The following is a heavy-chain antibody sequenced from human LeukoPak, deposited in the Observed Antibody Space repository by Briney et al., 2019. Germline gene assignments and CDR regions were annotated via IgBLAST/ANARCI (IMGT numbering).Heavy chain of an antibody. CDR2: IYTSGST. CDR1: GGSFSSYY. J-gene: IGHJ4*02. D-gene: IGHD1-26*01. CDR3: ARYRTSGSYLFDY. V-gene: IGHV4-59*10. Sequence: SETLSLTCAVYGGSFSSYYWSWIRQPAGKGLEWIGRIYTSGSTNYNPSLKSRVTMSVDTSKNQFSLKLTSVTAADTAVYYCARYRTSGSYLFDYWGQGTLVTVSS.